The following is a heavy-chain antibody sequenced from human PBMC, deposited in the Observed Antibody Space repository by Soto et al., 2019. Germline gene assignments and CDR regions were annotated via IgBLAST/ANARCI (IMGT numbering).Heavy chain of an antibody. CDR3: ARRSLTMVRGVIDFDY. CDR2: IYPGDSDT. CDR1: GYSFTSYW. J-gene: IGHJ4*02. Sequence: PGESLKISCKGSGYSFTSYWIGWVRQMPGKGLEWMGIIYPGDSDTRYSPSFQGQVTISADKSISTAYLQWSSLKASDTAMYYCARRSLTMVRGVIDFDYWGQGTLVTVSS. D-gene: IGHD3-10*01. V-gene: IGHV5-51*01.